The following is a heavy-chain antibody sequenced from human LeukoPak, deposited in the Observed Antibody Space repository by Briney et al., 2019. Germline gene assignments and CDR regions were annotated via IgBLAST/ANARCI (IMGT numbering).Heavy chain of an antibody. Sequence: GGSLRLSCAASGFTFSSYGMHRVRQAPGKGLEWVAVIWYDGSNKYYADSVKGRFTISRDNSKHTLYLQMNSLRAEDTAVYYCARDLRYSSGWSTAPLDYWGQGTLVTVSS. J-gene: IGHJ4*02. CDR1: GFTFSSYG. CDR2: IWYDGSNK. V-gene: IGHV3-33*01. CDR3: ARDLRYSSGWSTAPLDY. D-gene: IGHD6-19*01.